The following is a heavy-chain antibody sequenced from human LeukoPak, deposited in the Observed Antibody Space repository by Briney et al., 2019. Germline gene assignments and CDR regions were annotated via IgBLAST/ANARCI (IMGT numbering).Heavy chain of an antibody. CDR1: GGSISSYY. J-gene: IGHJ4*02. D-gene: IGHD6-13*01. CDR2: IYNSGST. V-gene: IGHV4-59*01. CDR3: ARGQQVVKY. Sequence: KPSETLSLTCTVSGGSISSYYWSRIRQPPGKGLEWIGYIYNSGSTNYNPSLKSRVTISVDTSKNQFSLKLSSVTAADTALYYCARGQQVVKYWGQGTLVTVSS.